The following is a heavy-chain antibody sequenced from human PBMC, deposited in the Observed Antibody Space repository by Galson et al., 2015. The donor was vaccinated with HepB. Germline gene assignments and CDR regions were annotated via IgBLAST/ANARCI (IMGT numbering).Heavy chain of an antibody. V-gene: IGHV3-64*01. CDR1: GFTFSSYA. CDR2: ISSNGGST. J-gene: IGHJ6*02. D-gene: IGHD4-17*01. CDR3: ARLTVTTNYYYGMDV. Sequence: SLRLSCAASGFTFSSYAMHWVRQAPGRGLEYVSAISSNGGSTYYANSVKGRFTISRDNSKSTLYLQMGSLRAEDMAVYYCARLTVTTNYYYGMDVWGQGTTVTVSS.